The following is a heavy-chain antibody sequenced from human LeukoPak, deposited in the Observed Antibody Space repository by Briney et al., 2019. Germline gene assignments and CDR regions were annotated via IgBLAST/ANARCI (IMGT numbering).Heavy chain of an antibody. D-gene: IGHD2-2*01. CDR3: ASCAGTSCYYYYCMDV. J-gene: IGHJ6*03. CDR2: IYYSGST. CDR1: GGSISSYY. V-gene: IGHV4-59*01. Sequence: PSETLSLTCTVSGGSISSYYWSWIRQPPGKGLEWIGYIYYSGSTNYNPSLKSRVTISVDTSKNQFSLKLSSVTAADTAVYYCASCAGTSCYYYYCMDVWGKGTTVTVSS.